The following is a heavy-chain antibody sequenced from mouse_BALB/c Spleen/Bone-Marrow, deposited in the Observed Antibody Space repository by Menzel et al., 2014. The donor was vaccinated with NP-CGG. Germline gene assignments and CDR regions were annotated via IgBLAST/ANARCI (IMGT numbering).Heavy chain of an antibody. CDR1: GYAFSSYW. Sequence: QVQLQQSGAELVRPGSSVKISCKASGYAFSSYWMNWVKQRPGQGLEWIGQIYPGDGDTNYNGKFKGKATLTADKSSSTAYIQLSSLTSKDSAVYFCARMGDYSYYFDYWGQGTTLTVSS. CDR3: ARMGDYSYYFDY. D-gene: IGHD1-1*01. V-gene: IGHV1-80*01. J-gene: IGHJ2*01. CDR2: IYPGDGDT.